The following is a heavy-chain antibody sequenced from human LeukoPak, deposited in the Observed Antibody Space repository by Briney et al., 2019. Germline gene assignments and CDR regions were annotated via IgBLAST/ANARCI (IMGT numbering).Heavy chain of an antibody. J-gene: IGHJ4*02. CDR3: ASDNVVEGALVPSDY. Sequence: PGGSLRLSCAASGFTFTNYSMIWVRQAPGKGLEWVSYISGGSSITYYSDSVRGRFTISIDKAKKSLYLEMKSLRADDTAVYYCASDNVVEGALVPSDYWGQGTLVTVSS. D-gene: IGHD2-8*01. CDR2: ISGGSSIT. CDR1: GFTFTNYS. V-gene: IGHV3-48*01.